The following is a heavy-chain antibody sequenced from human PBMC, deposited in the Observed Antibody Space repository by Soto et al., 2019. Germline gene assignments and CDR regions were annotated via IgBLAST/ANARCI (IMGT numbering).Heavy chain of an antibody. CDR1: GGSISSSSYY. CDR3: ALVVVEYSSSSGLGWFDP. V-gene: IGHV4-39*01. J-gene: IGHJ5*02. D-gene: IGHD6-6*01. CDR2: IYYSGST. Sequence: SETLSLTCTVSGGSISSSSYYWGWIRQPPGKGLEWIGSIYYSGSTYYNPSPKSRVTISVDTSKNQFSLKLSSVTAADTAVYYCALVVVEYSSSSGLGWFDPWGQGTLVTVSS.